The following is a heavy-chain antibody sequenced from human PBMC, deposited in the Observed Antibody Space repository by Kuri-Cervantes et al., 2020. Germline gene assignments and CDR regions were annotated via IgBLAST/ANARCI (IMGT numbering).Heavy chain of an antibody. J-gene: IGHJ4*02. CDR2: ISYDGSNK. CDR1: GFTFSSYA. CDR3: ARELIGYYYGSGSNTFDY. D-gene: IGHD3-10*01. Sequence: GGSLRLSCAASGFTFSSYAMHWVRQAPGKGLEWVAVISYDGSNKYYADSVKGRFTISRDNSKNTLYLQMNSLRAEDTAVYYCARELIGYYYGSGSNTFDYWGQGTLVTVSS. V-gene: IGHV3-30-3*01.